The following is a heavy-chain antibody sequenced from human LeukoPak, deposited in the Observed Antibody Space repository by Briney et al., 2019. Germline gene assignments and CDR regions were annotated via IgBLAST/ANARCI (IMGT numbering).Heavy chain of an antibody. V-gene: IGHV4-39*07. CDR3: ARVPPYGGPDY. D-gene: IGHD4-23*01. CDR2: IYYSGST. Sequence: SETLSLPCTVSGVSISSSYSYWGWIRQPPGMGLEWIGSIYYSGSTYYNPSLKSRVTISVDTSKNQFSLKLSSVTAADTAVYYCARVPPYGGPDYWGQGTLVTVSS. CDR1: GVSISSSYSY. J-gene: IGHJ4*02.